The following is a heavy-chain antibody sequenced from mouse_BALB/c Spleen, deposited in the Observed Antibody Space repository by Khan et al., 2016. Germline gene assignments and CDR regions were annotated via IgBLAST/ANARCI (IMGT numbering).Heavy chain of an antibody. D-gene: IGHD2-2*01. Sequence: QVQLKESGPGLVAPSQSLSITCTVSGFSIIAYGVNWVRQPPGKGLEWLGMIWGDGSTDYNSALKSRLNITKDNSQSQVFLKMNSLQTDDTAKYYCARDGLGYYAMDYWGQGTSVTVSS. CDR2: IWGDGST. V-gene: IGHV2-6-7*01. CDR1: GFSIIAYG. CDR3: ARDGLGYYAMDY. J-gene: IGHJ4*01.